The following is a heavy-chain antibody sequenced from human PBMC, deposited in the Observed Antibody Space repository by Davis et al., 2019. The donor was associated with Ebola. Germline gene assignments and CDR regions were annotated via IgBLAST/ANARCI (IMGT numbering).Heavy chain of an antibody. J-gene: IGHJ5*02. CDR2: INHSGST. V-gene: IGHV4-34*01. D-gene: IGHD6-13*01. Sequence: GSLRLSCAVYGGSFSGYYWSWIRQPPGKGLEWIGEINHSGSTNYNPSLKSRVTISVDTSKNQFSLKLSSVTAADTAVYYCARGTRSYSSSWYRWFDPWGQGTLVTVSS. CDR1: GGSFSGYY. CDR3: ARGTRSYSSSWYRWFDP.